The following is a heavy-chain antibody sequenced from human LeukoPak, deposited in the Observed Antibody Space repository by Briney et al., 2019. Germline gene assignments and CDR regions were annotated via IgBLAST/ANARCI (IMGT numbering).Heavy chain of an antibody. CDR2: INPNSGDT. CDR3: ARDRTRYYYYSYMDV. V-gene: IGHV1-2*02. Sequence: ASVKVSCKASGYTFTSYDINWVRQAPGQGLEWMGWINPNSGDTNYAQKFQGRVTMTRDTPISTAYMELSRLRSDDTAVYYCARDRTRYYYYSYMDVWGKGTAVTISS. D-gene: IGHD1-14*01. CDR1: GYTFTSYD. J-gene: IGHJ6*03.